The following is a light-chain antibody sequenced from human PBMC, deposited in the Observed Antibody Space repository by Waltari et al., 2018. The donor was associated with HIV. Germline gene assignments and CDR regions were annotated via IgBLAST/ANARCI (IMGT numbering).Light chain of an antibody. CDR2: EGG. J-gene: IGKJ4*01. CDR1: QGVDNY. V-gene: IGKV1-9*01. Sequence: DIQLTQSPSFLSASVGDRVTITCRASQGVDNYLAWYLQKAGKTPRLLMYEGGTWQGEVPSRFSGSGYGTEFTLTINGLQPEDFATYYCQQLKSYPLSFGGGTTVEI. CDR3: QQLKSYPLS.